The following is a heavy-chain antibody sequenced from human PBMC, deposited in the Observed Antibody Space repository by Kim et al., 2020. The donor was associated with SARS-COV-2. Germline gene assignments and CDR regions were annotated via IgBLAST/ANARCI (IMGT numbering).Heavy chain of an antibody. D-gene: IGHD3-22*01. V-gene: IGHV4-31*03. CDR2: SYYSGST. J-gene: IGHJ3*02. Sequence: SETLSLTCTVSGGSISSGGYYWSWIRQRPGKGLEWIGYSYYSGSTYYNPSLKSRVTISVDTSKNQFSLKLSSVTAADTAVYYCARARMIVVVIGAFDIWGQGTMVTVSS. CDR1: GGSISSGGYY. CDR3: ARARMIVVVIGAFDI.